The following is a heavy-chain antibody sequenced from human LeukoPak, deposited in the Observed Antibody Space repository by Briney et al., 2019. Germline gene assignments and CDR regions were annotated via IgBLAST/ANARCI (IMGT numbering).Heavy chain of an antibody. CDR2: IYYSGST. Sequence: SETLSLTCTVSGGSISSSSYYWSWIRQPPGKGLEWIGSIYYSGSTYYNPSLKSRVTISVDTSKNQFSLKLSSVTAADTAVEYCARQEESSGWLGAWGQGTLVTVSS. CDR1: GGSISSSSYY. CDR3: ARQEESSGWLGA. J-gene: IGHJ5*02. V-gene: IGHV4-39*01. D-gene: IGHD6-19*01.